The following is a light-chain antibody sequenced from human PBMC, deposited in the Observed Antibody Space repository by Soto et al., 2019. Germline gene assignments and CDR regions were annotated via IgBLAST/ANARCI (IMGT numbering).Light chain of an antibody. Sequence: QSALTQPASVSGSSGQSITISCTGTSSDVGLYDYVSWYQQYPGKAPKLMIYEVTNRPSGVSIRFSGSKSGNTASLTISGLQTEDEADYYCSSYTSSDTYVFGTGTKLTVL. CDR2: EVT. CDR3: SSYTSSDTYV. CDR1: SSDVGLYDY. V-gene: IGLV2-14*01. J-gene: IGLJ1*01.